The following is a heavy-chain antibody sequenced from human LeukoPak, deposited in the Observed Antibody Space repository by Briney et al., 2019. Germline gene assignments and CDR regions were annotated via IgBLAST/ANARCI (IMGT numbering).Heavy chain of an antibody. J-gene: IGHJ5*02. Sequence: PGGSLRLSCEASGFTYSSYAMNWVRQAPGKGLEWVSAISGSGVSIYYADSVKGRFTVSRDNSKNTLYLQMSSLRAEDTAVYYCAKDQGYSYGYGFDPWGQGTLVTVS. CDR3: AKDQGYSYGYGFDP. CDR1: GFTYSSYA. CDR2: ISGSGVSI. V-gene: IGHV3-23*01. D-gene: IGHD5-18*01.